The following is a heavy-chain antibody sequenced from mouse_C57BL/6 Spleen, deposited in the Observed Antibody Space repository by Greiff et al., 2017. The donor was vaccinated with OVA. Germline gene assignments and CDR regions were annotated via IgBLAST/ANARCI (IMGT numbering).Heavy chain of an antibody. CDR1: GFNIKDYY. Sequence: VHVKQSGAELVKPGDSVKLSCTASGFNIKDYYMYWVKQRTEQGLEWIGRIDSEDGETKYAPKFKGKATITADKSSNTAYLQLSSLTSEDTAVYYCARPPLVVTTPSWFAYWGQGTLVTVSA. CDR3: ARPPLVVTTPSWFAY. CDR2: IDSEDGET. D-gene: IGHD2-2*01. J-gene: IGHJ3*01. V-gene: IGHV14-2*01.